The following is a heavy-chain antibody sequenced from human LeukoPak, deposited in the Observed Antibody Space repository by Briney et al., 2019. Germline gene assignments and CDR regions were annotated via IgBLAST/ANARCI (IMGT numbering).Heavy chain of an antibody. D-gene: IGHD1-26*01. Sequence: PSETLSLTCTVSGGSISGYYWSWIRQPPGKGLEWVGYIYYSGNSNYNPSLKSRVTISADTSKNQFSLNLSSVTAADTAVYYCARHYLGGNYPDYFNHWGQGTLVTVSS. J-gene: IGHJ4*02. V-gene: IGHV4-59*01. CDR1: GGSISGYY. CDR3: ARHYLGGNYPDYFNH. CDR2: IYYSGNS.